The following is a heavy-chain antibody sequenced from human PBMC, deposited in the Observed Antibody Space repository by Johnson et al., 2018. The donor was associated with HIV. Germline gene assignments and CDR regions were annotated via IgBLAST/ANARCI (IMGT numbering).Heavy chain of an antibody. CDR1: GFTFSSYG. V-gene: IGHV3-30*18. Sequence: QVYLVESGGGVVQPGRSLRLSCAASGFTFSSYGMHWVRQAPGKGLEWVAVISYDGNNKYYADSVKGRFTISRDNSKNTLYLQMNSLRAEDTALYYCAKTYYDFWSGYFGAFDIWGQGTMVTVSS. CDR2: ISYDGNNK. D-gene: IGHD3-3*01. J-gene: IGHJ3*02. CDR3: AKTYYDFWSGYFGAFDI.